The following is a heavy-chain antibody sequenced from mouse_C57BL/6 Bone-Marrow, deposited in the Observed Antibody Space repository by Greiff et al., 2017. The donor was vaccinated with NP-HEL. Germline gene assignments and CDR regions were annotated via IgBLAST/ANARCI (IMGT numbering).Heavy chain of an antibody. CDR2: ISSGSSTI. J-gene: IGHJ4*01. V-gene: IGHV5-17*01. CDR1: GFTFSDYG. D-gene: IGHD1-1*01. CDR3: AREGVLITTVVAPYYAMDY. Sequence: EVKVVESGGGLVKPGGSLKLSCAASGFTFSDYGMHWVRQAPEKGLEWVAYISSGSSTIYYADTVKGRFTISRDNAKNTLFLQMTSLRSEDTAMYYCAREGVLITTVVAPYYAMDYWGQGTSATVSS.